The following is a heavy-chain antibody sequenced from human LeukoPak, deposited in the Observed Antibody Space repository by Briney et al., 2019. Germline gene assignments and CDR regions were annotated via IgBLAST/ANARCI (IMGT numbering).Heavy chain of an antibody. V-gene: IGHV3-23*01. J-gene: IGHJ4*02. D-gene: IGHD6-6*01. CDR2: ISGSGGST. CDR1: GFTFSSYA. CDR3: AKGRGIAARRAYYFDY. Sequence: GSLRLSCAASGFTFSSYAMSWVRQAPGKGLEWVSAISGSGGSTYYADSVKGRFTISRDNSKNTLYLQMNSLRAEDTAVYYCAKGRGIAARRAYYFDYWGQGTLVTVSS.